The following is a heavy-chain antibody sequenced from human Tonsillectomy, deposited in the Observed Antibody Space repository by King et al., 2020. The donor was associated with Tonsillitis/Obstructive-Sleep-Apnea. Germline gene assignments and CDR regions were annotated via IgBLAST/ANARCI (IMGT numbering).Heavy chain of an antibody. CDR3: ALSYASGSSPFHY. CDR2: IYTSGST. V-gene: IGHV4-4*07. J-gene: IGHJ4*02. D-gene: IGHD3-10*01. CDR1: GGSISSYY. Sequence: VQLQESGPGLVKPSETLSLTCTVSGGSISSYYWSWIRQPAGKGLEWIGRIYTSGSTNYNPSLKSRVTMSIDTSKNKFSLKLSSVTAADTAVYYCALSYASGSSPFHYWGQGTLVTVSS.